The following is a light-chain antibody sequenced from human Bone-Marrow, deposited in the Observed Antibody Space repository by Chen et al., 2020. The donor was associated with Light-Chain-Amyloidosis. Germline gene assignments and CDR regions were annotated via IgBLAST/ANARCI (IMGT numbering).Light chain of an antibody. V-gene: IGLV2-14*03. CDR3: SSYTVRSTLV. J-gene: IGLJ1*01. CDR2: DVT. CDR1: SSDVGGYNY. Sequence: QSALTQPASVSGSPGQSITISCTGTSSDVGGYNYVSWYQQHPGKAPKLIISDVTDRPSGVSNRFSGSKSGNTASLTISGLQAEDEADYFCSSYTVRSTLVFGTATKVTVL.